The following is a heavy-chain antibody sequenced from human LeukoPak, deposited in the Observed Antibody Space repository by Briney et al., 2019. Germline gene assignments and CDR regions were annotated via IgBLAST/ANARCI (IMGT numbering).Heavy chain of an antibody. CDR2: IIPIFGTA. D-gene: IGHD1-26*01. V-gene: IGHV1-69*05. CDR3: ARGAYSGSYYPLYYFDY. CDR1: VGTFSSYA. Sequence: SVQVSCKASVGTFSSYAISWVRQAPGQGLEWMGGIIPIFGTANYAQKFQGRVTITTDESTSTAYMELSSLRSEDTAVYYCARGAYSGSYYPLYYFDYWGQGTLVTVSS. J-gene: IGHJ4*02.